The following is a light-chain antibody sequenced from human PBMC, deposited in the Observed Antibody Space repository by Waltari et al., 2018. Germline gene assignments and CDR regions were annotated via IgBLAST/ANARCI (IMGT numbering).Light chain of an antibody. V-gene: IGLV1-40*01. Sequence: QSVLTQPPSMSGVPGQRVTISCTGSSSNIGAHYDVPWYQQLPETSPKLLLYANNHRPSEVPDRFSASKSGTSAFLAIAGLQPEDEADYYCQSFDASLGYVFGTGTRVTVL. CDR3: QSFDASLGYV. J-gene: IGLJ1*01. CDR1: SSNIGAHYD. CDR2: ANN.